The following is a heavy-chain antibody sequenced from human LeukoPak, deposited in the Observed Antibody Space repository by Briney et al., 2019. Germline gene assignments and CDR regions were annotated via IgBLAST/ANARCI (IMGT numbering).Heavy chain of an antibody. CDR1: GFTFSSYG. V-gene: IGHV3-30*18. J-gene: IGHJ4*02. Sequence: GRPLRLSCAASGFTFSSYGMHWVRQAPGKGLEWVAVISYDGSNKYYADSVKGRFTISRDNSKNTLYLQMNSLRAEDTAVYYCAKAGSGYSYYFDYWGQGTLVTVSS. D-gene: IGHD3-22*01. CDR2: ISYDGSNK. CDR3: AKAGSGYSYYFDY.